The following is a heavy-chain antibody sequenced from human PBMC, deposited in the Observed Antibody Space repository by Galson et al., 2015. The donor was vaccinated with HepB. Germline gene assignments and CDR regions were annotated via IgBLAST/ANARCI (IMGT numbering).Heavy chain of an antibody. CDR1: GFTFSSYA. CDR2: ISYDGSNK. D-gene: IGHD6-13*01. V-gene: IGHV3-30*04. J-gene: IGHJ6*02. Sequence: SLRLSCAASGFTFSSYAMHWVRQAPGKGLEWVAVISYDGSNKYYADSVKGRFTISRDNSKNTLYLQMNSLRAEDTAVYYCARGHCSSSWYMGSSYYYYGMDVWGQGTTVTVSS. CDR3: ARGHCSSSWYMGSSYYYYGMDV.